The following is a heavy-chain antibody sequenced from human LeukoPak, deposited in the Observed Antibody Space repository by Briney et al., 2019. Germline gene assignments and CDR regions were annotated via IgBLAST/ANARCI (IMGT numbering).Heavy chain of an antibody. J-gene: IGHJ4*02. CDR2: ISGSGGST. Sequence: PGGSLRLSCAASGFTFSSYAMSWVRQAPGKGLEWVSAISGSGGSTYYADSVKGRFTISRDNSKNTLYLQMNSLRAEDTAVYYCAVWGSYRYSHFDYWGQGTLVTVSS. CDR3: AVWGSYRYSHFDY. D-gene: IGHD3-16*02. CDR1: GFTFSSYA. V-gene: IGHV3-23*01.